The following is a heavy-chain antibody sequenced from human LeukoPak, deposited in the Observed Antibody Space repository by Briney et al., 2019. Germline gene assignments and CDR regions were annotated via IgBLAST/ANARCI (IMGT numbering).Heavy chain of an antibody. J-gene: IGHJ4*02. D-gene: IGHD4-17*01. CDR2: IYYSGST. CDR3: ARDPYGDYYFDY. Sequence: PSETLSLTCTVSGGSISSGGYYWSWIRQPPGKGLEWIGYIYYSGSTNYNPSLKSRVTISVDTSKNQFSLKLSSVTAADTAVYYCARDPYGDYYFDYWGQGTLVTVSS. CDR1: GGSISSGGYY. V-gene: IGHV4-61*08.